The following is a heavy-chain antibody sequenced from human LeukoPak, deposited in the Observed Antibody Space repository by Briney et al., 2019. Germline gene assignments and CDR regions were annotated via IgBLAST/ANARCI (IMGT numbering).Heavy chain of an antibody. Sequence: SXXXFSSYWMSWVRQAPGKGXEGVANIKHEGSEKYYVDSVKGRFTISRDNAKNSLYLQMNSLRAEDTAVYYCARGFIKLHYWGQGTLVTVSS. J-gene: IGHJ4*02. CDR2: IKHEGSEK. CDR3: ARGFIKLHY. D-gene: IGHD1-1*01. V-gene: IGHV3-7*01. CDR1: XXXFSSYW.